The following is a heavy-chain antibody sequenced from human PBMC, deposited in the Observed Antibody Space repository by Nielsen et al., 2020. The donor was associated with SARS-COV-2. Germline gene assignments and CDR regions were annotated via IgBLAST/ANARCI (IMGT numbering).Heavy chain of an antibody. V-gene: IGHV4-4*02. Sequence: SETLSLTCAVSGGSISSNKWWSWVRQPPGKGLEWIGEIYHSGSTNCNPSLKSRVTLSMDKSKSQFSLRLASVTAADTAVYYCAGIYDFRFEYWGQGILVTVPS. CDR3: AGIYDFRFEY. J-gene: IGHJ4*02. CDR1: GGSISSNKW. CDR2: IYHSGST. D-gene: IGHD3-3*01.